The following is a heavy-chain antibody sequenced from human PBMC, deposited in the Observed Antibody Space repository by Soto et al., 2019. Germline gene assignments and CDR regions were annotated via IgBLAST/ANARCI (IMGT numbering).Heavy chain of an antibody. V-gene: IGHV4-39*01. D-gene: IGHD2-2*03. CDR1: GSSVSSNSYS. CDR2: IYSSENT. J-gene: IGHJ6*02. CDR3: ARLNGYCVSTNCHGYYGMDV. Sequence: SETLSLTCTVSGSSVSSNSYSWGWIRQSPGKGLEWIGTIYSSENTYYNPSLLSRVTISVDTSKNEFSLRLSSVTAADTAVYYCARLNGYCVSTNCHGYYGMDVWGQGTTVTVS.